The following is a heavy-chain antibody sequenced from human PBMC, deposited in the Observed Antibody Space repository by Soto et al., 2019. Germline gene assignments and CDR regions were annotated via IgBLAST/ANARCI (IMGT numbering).Heavy chain of an antibody. J-gene: IGHJ3*02. Sequence: QLQLQESGPGLVKPSETMPLTCTVSGGSSSSGSFYWGWIRQPPGKGLEWIGSVSYSGHTYYSPSLKSRVTLSVDTSEKHLSLKLSSVTAADTAVYYCARQRAWYGEWAFDIWGQGTMVTVSS. CDR3: ARQRAWYGEWAFDI. V-gene: IGHV4-39*01. CDR1: GGSSSSGSFY. D-gene: IGHD3-10*01. CDR2: VSYSGHT.